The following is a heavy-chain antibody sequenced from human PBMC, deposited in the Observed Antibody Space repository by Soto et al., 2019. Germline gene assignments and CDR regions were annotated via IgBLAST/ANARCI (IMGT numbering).Heavy chain of an antibody. D-gene: IGHD2-15*01. Sequence: SLRLSCTSSLFTFSSYAMSLVGQAPCKLLGWVSAISGSVGSTYYADSVKGRFTISRDNSKNTLYLQMNSLRAEDTAVYYCAKGLFAVVVVAATNAYMEVWGKGTTVTVSS. CDR1: LFTFSSYA. CDR3: AKGLFAVVVVAATNAYMEV. V-gene: IGHV3-23*01. CDR2: ISGSVGST. J-gene: IGHJ6*03.